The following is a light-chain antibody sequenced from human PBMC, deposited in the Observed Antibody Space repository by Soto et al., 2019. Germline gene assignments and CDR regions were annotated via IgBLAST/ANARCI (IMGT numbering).Light chain of an antibody. J-gene: IGLJ2*01. Sequence: QSALTQPASVSGSPGQSITISCTGTGSDVGGYNYVSGYQHHPGKAPKLMIYEVSNRPSGVSNRFSGSKSGNTASLTISGLQAEDEADYYCSSYTSSSTPHVVFGGGTKLTVL. CDR3: SSYTSSSTPHVV. V-gene: IGLV2-14*01. CDR2: EVS. CDR1: GSDVGGYNY.